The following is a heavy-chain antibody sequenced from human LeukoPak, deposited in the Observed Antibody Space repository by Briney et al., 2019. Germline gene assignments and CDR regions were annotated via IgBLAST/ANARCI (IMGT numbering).Heavy chain of an antibody. Sequence: SETLSLTCTVSGYSISSGYYWGWIRQPPGKGLEWIGSIYHSGSTYYNPSLKSRVTISVDTSKNQFSLKVSSVTAEDTAVYYCARGAYSGSYYAGNPFYYYYYMDVWGKGTTVTVSS. D-gene: IGHD1-26*01. V-gene: IGHV4-38-2*02. CDR3: ARGAYSGSYYAGNPFYYYYYMDV. J-gene: IGHJ6*03. CDR2: IYHSGST. CDR1: GYSISSGYY.